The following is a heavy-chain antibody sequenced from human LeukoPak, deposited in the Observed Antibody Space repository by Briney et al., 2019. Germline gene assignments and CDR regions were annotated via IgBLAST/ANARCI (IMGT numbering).Heavy chain of an antibody. CDR1: GGSFSGYY. D-gene: IGHD6-13*01. J-gene: IGHJ4*02. CDR2: TNHSGST. CDR3: ARASIERIAAAGTVDY. Sequence: SETLSLTCAVYGGSFSGYYWSWIRRPPGKGLEWIGETNHSGSTNYNPSLKSRVTISVDTSKNQFSLKLSSVTAADTAVYYCARASIERIAAAGTVDYWGQGTLVTVSS. V-gene: IGHV4-34*01.